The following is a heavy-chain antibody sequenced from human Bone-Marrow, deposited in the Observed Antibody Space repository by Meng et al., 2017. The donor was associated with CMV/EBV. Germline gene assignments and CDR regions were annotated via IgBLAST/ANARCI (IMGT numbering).Heavy chain of an antibody. CDR3: ARDSYYGSGSPGLNWFDP. D-gene: IGHD3-10*01. J-gene: IGHJ5*02. V-gene: IGHV4-39*02. CDR2: IYYSGST. Sequence: ISSSSYYWGWIRQPPGKGLEWIGSIYYSGSTYYNPSLKSRVTISVDTSKNQFSLKLSSVTAADTAVYYCARDSYYGSGSPGLNWFDPWGQGTLVTVSS. CDR1: ISSSSYY.